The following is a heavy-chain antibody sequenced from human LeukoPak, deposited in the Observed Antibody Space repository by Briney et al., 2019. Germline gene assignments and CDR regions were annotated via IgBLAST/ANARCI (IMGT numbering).Heavy chain of an antibody. D-gene: IGHD7-27*01. CDR2: IHTSGST. V-gene: IGHV4-4*07. J-gene: IGHJ4*02. CDR3: AGTQHGELDC. CDR1: GGSISSYY. Sequence: KPSETLSLTCTVSGGSISSYYWIWVRQPAGKGLEWIGRIHTSGSTSYNPSLKSRVTMSLDTSKNQFSLKLTSVTAADTAVFYCAGTQHGELDCWGQGALVTVSS.